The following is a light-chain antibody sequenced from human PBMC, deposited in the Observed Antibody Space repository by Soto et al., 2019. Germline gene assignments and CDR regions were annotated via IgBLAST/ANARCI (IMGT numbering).Light chain of an antibody. CDR2: GAS. CDR1: QSVSSSY. Sequence: EIVLTQSPGTPSMSPGERATLSCRASQSVSSSYLAWYQQKPGQAPRLLIYGASSRATGIPDRFSGSGSGTDFTLTISTLEPEDFAVYYCQQRQYWPPITFGQGTRLEIK. V-gene: IGKV3D-20*02. CDR3: QQRQYWPPIT. J-gene: IGKJ5*01.